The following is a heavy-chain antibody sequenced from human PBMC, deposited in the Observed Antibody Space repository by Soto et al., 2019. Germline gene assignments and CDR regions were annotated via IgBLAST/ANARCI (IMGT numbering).Heavy chain of an antibody. Sequence: GESLKISCKGSGYTFTNNWISWVRQMPGKGLEWMGRIDPSDSYTSYSPSFQGHVSISVDKSSNTAYLQWSSLKASDTAMYYCARNVGGGSYYTSFENWGQGTLVTVSS. J-gene: IGHJ4*02. CDR2: IDPSDSYT. CDR3: ARNVGGGSYYTSFEN. D-gene: IGHD3-10*01. CDR1: GYTFTNNW. V-gene: IGHV5-10-1*01.